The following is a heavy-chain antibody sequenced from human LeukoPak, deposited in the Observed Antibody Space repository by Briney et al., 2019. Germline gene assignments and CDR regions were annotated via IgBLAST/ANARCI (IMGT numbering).Heavy chain of an antibody. CDR1: GGSFSGYY. CDR2: INHSGST. V-gene: IGHV4-34*01. Sequence: PSETLSLTCAVYGGSFSGYYWSWIRQPPGKGLEWIGEINHSGSTNYNPSLKSRVTISVDTSKNQFSLKLSSVTAADTAVYYCARFMVRGVIGIWGQGTLVTVSS. D-gene: IGHD3-10*01. CDR3: ARFMVRGVIGI. J-gene: IGHJ4*02.